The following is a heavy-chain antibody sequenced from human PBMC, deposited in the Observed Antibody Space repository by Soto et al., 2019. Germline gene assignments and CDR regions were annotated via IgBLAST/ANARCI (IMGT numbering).Heavy chain of an antibody. V-gene: IGHV1-18*04. CDR2: ISAYNGNT. D-gene: IGHD3-22*01. Sequence: GASVKVSCKASGYTFTSYGISWVRQAPGQGLEWMGWISAYNGNTNYAQKLQGRVTMTTDTSTSTAYMELRSLRSDDTAVYYCARDGYYDSNGYHRSWFDPWGQGTLVTVSS. CDR1: GYTFTSYG. J-gene: IGHJ5*02. CDR3: ARDGYYDSNGYHRSWFDP.